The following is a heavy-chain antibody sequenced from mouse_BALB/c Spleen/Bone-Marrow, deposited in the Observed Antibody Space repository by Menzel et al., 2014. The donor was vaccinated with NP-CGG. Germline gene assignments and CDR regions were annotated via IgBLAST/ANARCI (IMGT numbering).Heavy chain of an antibody. CDR2: INSNDGST. CDR1: GFTFSNYY. CDR3: AGSAWFAY. J-gene: IGHJ3*01. V-gene: IGHV5-6-2*01. Sequence: EVKLVESGGGLVNLGGSLKLSCAASGFTFSNYYMSRVRQSPEKRLELVAAINSNDGSTYYPDTVKGRFTISRDNAKNTLYLHISSLKSEDTALYYCAGSAWFAYWGQGTLVTVSA.